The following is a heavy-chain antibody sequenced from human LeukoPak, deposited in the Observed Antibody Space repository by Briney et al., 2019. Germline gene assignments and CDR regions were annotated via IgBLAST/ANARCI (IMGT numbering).Heavy chain of an antibody. CDR3: ARALYYDSSGYYKQYYFDY. Sequence: PSETLSLTCTVSGGSLSDYYWSWIRQPPGKGLEWSGYIYFSGSTNYNPSLKSRVTISVDPSKNQFSLKLSSVTAADTAVYYCARALYYDSSGYYKQYYFDYWGQGTLVTVSS. CDR1: GGSLSDYY. J-gene: IGHJ4*02. D-gene: IGHD3-22*01. V-gene: IGHV4-59*01. CDR2: IYFSGST.